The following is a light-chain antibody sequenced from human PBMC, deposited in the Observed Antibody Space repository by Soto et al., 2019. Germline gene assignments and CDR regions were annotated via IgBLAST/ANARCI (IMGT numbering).Light chain of an antibody. CDR3: QSYDRNLSGYF. CDR1: SSNIGAGYD. V-gene: IGLV1-40*01. Sequence: QSVLTQPPSVSGAPGQRVTISCTGSSSNIGAGYDVQWYQQLPGTAPKLLIYANNNRPPGGPDYVSGSKSCTSASLAITGLQAEDEADYYCQSYDRNLSGYFFGTGTKLTGL. CDR2: ANN. J-gene: IGLJ1*01.